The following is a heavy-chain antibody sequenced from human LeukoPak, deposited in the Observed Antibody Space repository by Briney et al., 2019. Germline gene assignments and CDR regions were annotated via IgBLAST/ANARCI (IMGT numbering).Heavy chain of an antibody. V-gene: IGHV1-24*01. CDR3: AREAEYSGYDFGGAFDI. CDR2: FDPEDGER. D-gene: IGHD5-12*01. CDR1: GYILTELS. J-gene: IGHJ3*02. Sequence: ASVKVSCKVSGYILTELSMHWVRQAPGKGLEWMGNFDPEDGERIYAQKFQGRVTMTEDTSTDTAYMELSSLRSEDTAVYYCAREAEYSGYDFGGAFDIWGQGTMVTVSS.